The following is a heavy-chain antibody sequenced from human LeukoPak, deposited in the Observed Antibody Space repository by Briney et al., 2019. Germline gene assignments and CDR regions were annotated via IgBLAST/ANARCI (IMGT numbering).Heavy chain of an antibody. CDR1: GYSFTSYW. V-gene: IGHV5-51*01. D-gene: IGHD5-18*01. Sequence: GESLKISCKGSGYSFTSYWIGWARQMPGKGLECMGIFYPGDSDTRYSPSFQGQVTISADKSISTAYLQWSSLKASDTAMYYCARHSQDTAMVSWFDPWGQGTLVTVSS. J-gene: IGHJ5*02. CDR3: ARHSQDTAMVSWFDP. CDR2: FYPGDSDT.